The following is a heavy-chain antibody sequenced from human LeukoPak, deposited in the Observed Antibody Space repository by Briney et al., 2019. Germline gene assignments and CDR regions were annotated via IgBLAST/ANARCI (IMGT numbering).Heavy chain of an antibody. CDR2: IYPGDSDT. Sequence: GESLKISCKGSGYSFTSYWIGWVRQMPGKGLEWMGIIYPGDSDTRYSPSFQGQVTISADKSISTAYLQWSSLKASDTAMYYCARGTTVTAYYYYGMDVWGQGTTVTVSS. D-gene: IGHD4-11*01. CDR1: GYSFTSYW. V-gene: IGHV5-51*01. CDR3: ARGTTVTAYYYYGMDV. J-gene: IGHJ6*02.